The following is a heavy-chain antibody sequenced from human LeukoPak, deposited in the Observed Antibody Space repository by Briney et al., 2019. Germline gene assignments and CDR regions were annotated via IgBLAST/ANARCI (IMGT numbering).Heavy chain of an antibody. CDR1: GYSFNDYY. J-gene: IGHJ4*02. V-gene: IGHV1-2*02. Sequence: GASVKVSCKASGYSFNDYYIYWVRQAPGQGLDWMGGINPKSGGTKYAQNFQGRVTMTRDTSISTADMELSRLRSDDTAVYYCARVSLRGYDGDYWGQGTLVTVSP. CDR3: ARVSLRGYDGDY. CDR2: INPKSGGT. D-gene: IGHD5-18*01.